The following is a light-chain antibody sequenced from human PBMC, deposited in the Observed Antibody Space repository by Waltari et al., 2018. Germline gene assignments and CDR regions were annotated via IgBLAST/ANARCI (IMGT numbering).Light chain of an antibody. Sequence: DIQLTQSPSSLSASVGDRVTITCRASQSIISYLNWYQQKPGKAPKLLIYSASSCQRGVPSRLRGRGSGTDFTLPISSIQHEDFATYYCQQSYSTPPGTFGQRTKVEIK. J-gene: IGKJ1*01. CDR3: QQSYSTPPGT. CDR2: SAS. V-gene: IGKV1-39*01. CDR1: QSIISY.